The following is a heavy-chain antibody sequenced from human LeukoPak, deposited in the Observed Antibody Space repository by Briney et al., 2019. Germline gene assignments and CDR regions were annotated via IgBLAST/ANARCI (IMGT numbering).Heavy chain of an antibody. V-gene: IGHV3-11*01. Sequence: GGSLRLSCAASGFTFSDYYMSWIRQAPGKGLEWVSYISSSGSTIYYADSVKGRFTISRDNSKNTLYLQMNSLRAEDTAVYYCARRAGAYSHPYDYWGQGTLVTVSS. CDR1: GFTFSDYY. CDR3: ARRAGAYSHPYDY. CDR2: ISSSGSTI. J-gene: IGHJ4*02. D-gene: IGHD4/OR15-4a*01.